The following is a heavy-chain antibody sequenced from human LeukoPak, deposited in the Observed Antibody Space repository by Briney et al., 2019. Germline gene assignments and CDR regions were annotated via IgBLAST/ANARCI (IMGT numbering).Heavy chain of an antibody. CDR2: ISSSSTI. V-gene: IGHV3-48*02. J-gene: IGHJ4*02. CDR3: ARDGSYGDY. CDR1: GFTFSSYS. D-gene: IGHD1-26*01. Sequence: GGSLRLSCAASGFTFSSYSMNWVRQAPGKGLEWVSYISSSSTIYYADSVKGRFTISRDNAKNSLYLQMNSLRDEDTAVYYCARDGSYGDYWGQGTLVTVSS.